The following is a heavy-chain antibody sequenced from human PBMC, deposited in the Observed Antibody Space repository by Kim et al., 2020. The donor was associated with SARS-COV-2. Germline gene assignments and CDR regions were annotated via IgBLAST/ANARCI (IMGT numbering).Heavy chain of an antibody. CDR3: ASCRADFCGSFNY. Sequence: SETLSLTCGVSGDSVRTYYWSWIRQSPGKGLEWLGYIDPAGGTNYSPSLKSRVSISLDTPENHFSLRLSSATAADTAVYFCASCRADFCGSFNYW. D-gene: IGHD3-3*01. CDR2: IDPAGGT. CDR1: GDSVRTYY. V-gene: IGHV4-59*02. J-gene: IGHJ4*01.